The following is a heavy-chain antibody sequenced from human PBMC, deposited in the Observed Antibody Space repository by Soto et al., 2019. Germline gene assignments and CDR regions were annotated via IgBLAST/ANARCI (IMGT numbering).Heavy chain of an antibody. J-gene: IGHJ4*02. CDR2: MSSDGTNE. D-gene: IGHD6-19*01. Sequence: GRSRRLSCAASRFTFTTYAMNWVRQAPGKGLEWVALMSSDGTNEHYADSVSGRFTVSRDNSRNTLLLHMNNLRTDETAVYYCASCGYISGWYRYFDFWGQGTTVTASS. V-gene: IGHV3-30-3*01. CDR3: ASCGYISGWYRYFDF. CDR1: RFTFTTYA.